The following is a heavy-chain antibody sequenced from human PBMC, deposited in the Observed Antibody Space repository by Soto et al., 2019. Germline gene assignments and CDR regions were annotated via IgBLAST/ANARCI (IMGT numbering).Heavy chain of an antibody. CDR1: GFTFSNYA. D-gene: IGHD3-10*01. V-gene: IGHV3-23*01. CDR3: AKSKSVNYYGSGSYPSPMDV. CDR2: ISGSGGST. J-gene: IGHJ6*02. Sequence: PGGSLRLSCAASGFTFSNYAMNWVRQAPGKGLEWVSAISGSGGSTNYAESVKGRFTISRDSSKNTLYLQMNSLRAEDTAVYYCAKSKSVNYYGSGSYPSPMDVWGQGTTVTVSS.